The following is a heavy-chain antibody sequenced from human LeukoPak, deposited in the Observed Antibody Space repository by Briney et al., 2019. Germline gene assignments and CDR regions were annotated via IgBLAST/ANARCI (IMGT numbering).Heavy chain of an antibody. V-gene: IGHV3-30*03. D-gene: IGHD5-18*01. CDR2: ISYDGITN. CDR1: GFTFSSYE. CDR3: ASEVGYSYGETDY. J-gene: IGHJ4*02. Sequence: QPGGSLRLSCAASGFTFSSYEMNWVRQAPGKGLEWVAVISYDGITNYYADSVKGRFTVSRENAKNSLYLQMNSLRAEDTAVYYCASEVGYSYGETDYWGQGTLVTVSS.